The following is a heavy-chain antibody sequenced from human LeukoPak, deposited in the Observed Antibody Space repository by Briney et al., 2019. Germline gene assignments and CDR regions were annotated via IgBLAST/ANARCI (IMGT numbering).Heavy chain of an antibody. J-gene: IGHJ4*02. CDR2: SSGSGGST. Sequence: PGGSLRLSCAASGFTCSSYAMSWVRQAPGKGLEWVSASSGSGGSTYYADSVKGRFTISRDNSKNTLYLQMNILRAEDTAVYYCAKDGYYDSSGYYYSDYWGQGTLVTVSS. D-gene: IGHD3-22*01. V-gene: IGHV3-23*01. CDR1: GFTCSSYA. CDR3: AKDGYYDSSGYYYSDY.